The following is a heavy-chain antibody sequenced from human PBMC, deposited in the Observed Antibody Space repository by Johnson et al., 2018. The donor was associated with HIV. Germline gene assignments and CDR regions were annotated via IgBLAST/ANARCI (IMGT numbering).Heavy chain of an antibody. Sequence: VQLVESGGGVVQPGRSLRLSCVASGFTFSDYAVHWVRQAPGKGLEWVGRIKSKTDGGTTDYAAPVKGRFTISRDDSRNTLYLQMNSLKTEDTAVYYCTTPSGSYVSSYDAFDIWGQGTMVTVSS. CDR1: GFTFSDYA. J-gene: IGHJ3*02. CDR2: IKSKTDGGTT. D-gene: IGHD1-26*01. CDR3: TTPSGSYVSSYDAFDI. V-gene: IGHV3-15*01.